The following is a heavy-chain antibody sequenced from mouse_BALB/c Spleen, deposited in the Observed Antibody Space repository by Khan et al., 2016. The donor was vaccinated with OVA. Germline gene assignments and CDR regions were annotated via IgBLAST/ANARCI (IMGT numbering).Heavy chain of an antibody. CDR1: GFTFSDYG. CDR3: ARGGGTAPFAY. Sequence: EVELVESGGGLVQPEGSRKLSCAASGFTFSDYGMAWVRQAPGKGPEWVAFFSDLAYTFYYAVTVTGRFTLSRENAKNTLYLEIGSVRSGYTAMYYCARGGGTAPFAYWGQGTLVTVSA. D-gene: IGHD1-2*01. V-gene: IGHV5-15*02. CDR2: FSDLAYTF. J-gene: IGHJ3*01.